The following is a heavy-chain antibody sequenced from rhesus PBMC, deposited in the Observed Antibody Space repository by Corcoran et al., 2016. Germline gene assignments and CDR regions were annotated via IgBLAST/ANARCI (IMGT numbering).Heavy chain of an antibody. CDR1: GLTFSDYY. CDR3: TRDLRVAAIGFDY. Sequence: EVPLVESGGGLAKPGRSLRLSCADSGLTFSDYYMACVRQAPGQGLEVVARISHGGGTTWSADSGKSRFTMSRENAKNTLYLQINSLRAEDTAVYYCTRDLRVAAIGFDYWGQGVLVTVSS. V-gene: IGHV3-178*01. J-gene: IGHJ4*01. D-gene: IGHD4-29*01. CDR2: ISHGGGTT.